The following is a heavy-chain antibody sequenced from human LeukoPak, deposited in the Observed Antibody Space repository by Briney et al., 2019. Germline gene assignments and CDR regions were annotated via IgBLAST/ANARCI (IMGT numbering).Heavy chain of an antibody. D-gene: IGHD3-3*01. J-gene: IGHJ3*02. V-gene: IGHV4-59*01. Sequence: SETLSLTCTVSGGSISSYYWSWIRQPPGKGLEWIGYIYYSGSTNYNPSLKSRVTISVDTSKNQFSLKLSSVTAADTAVYYCARDKQVIDFWSGPDAFDIWGQGTMVTVSS. CDR3: ARDKQVIDFWSGPDAFDI. CDR1: GGSISSYY. CDR2: IYYSGST.